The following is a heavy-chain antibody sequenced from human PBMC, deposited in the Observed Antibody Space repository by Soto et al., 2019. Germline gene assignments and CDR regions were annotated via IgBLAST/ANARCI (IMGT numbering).Heavy chain of an antibody. CDR3: AREGVSGSSKYYYGMDV. D-gene: IGHD3-16*01. V-gene: IGHV3-53*01. J-gene: IGHJ6*02. CDR2: IYSGGST. CDR1: GFTVSSNY. Sequence: EVRLVESGGGLIQPGGSLRLSCAASGFTVSSNYMSWVRQAPGKGLEWVSVIYSGGSTYYADSVKGRFTISRDNSKNTLYLQMNSLRAEDTAVYYCAREGVSGSSKYYYGMDVWGQGTTVTVSS.